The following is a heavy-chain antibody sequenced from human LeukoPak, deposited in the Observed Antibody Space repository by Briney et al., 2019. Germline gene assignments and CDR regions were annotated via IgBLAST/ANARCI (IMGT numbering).Heavy chain of an antibody. Sequence: PGGSLRLSCAASGFTFSSYAMSWVRQAPGKGLEWVSAISGSGGSTYYADSVKGRFTISRDNSKNTLYLQMNSLRAEDTAVYYCAKACSGGRCYGGFDYWGQGTLVTVSS. CDR1: GFTFSSYA. V-gene: IGHV3-23*01. CDR2: ISGSGGST. J-gene: IGHJ4*02. D-gene: IGHD2-15*01. CDR3: AKACSGGRCYGGFDY.